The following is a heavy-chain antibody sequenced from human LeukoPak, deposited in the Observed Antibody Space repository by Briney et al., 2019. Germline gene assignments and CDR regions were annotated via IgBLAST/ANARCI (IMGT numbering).Heavy chain of an antibody. V-gene: IGHV4-34*01. J-gene: IGHJ4*02. CDR3: ARGGRYSSSSRPDY. CDR1: GGSFSGYY. CDR2: INHSGST. D-gene: IGHD6-6*01. Sequence: PSETLSLTCAVYGGSFSGYYWSWIRQPPGKGLEWIGEINHSGSTNYNPSLKSRVTISVDTSKNQFSLKLSSVTAADTAVYYCARGGRYSSSSRPDYWGQGTLVTVSS.